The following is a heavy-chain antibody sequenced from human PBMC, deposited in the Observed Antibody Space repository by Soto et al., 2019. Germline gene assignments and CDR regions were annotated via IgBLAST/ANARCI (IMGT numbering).Heavy chain of an antibody. V-gene: IGHV3-11*01. Sequence: GSLRLSCAASGFTFSDYYMSWIRQAPGKGLEWVSYISSSGSTIYYADSVKGRFTISRDNAKNSLYLQMNSLRAEDTAVYYCARWTLDSSVVFDYWGQGTLVTVSS. J-gene: IGHJ4*02. CDR3: ARWTLDSSVVFDY. D-gene: IGHD3-22*01. CDR1: GFTFSDYY. CDR2: ISSSGSTI.